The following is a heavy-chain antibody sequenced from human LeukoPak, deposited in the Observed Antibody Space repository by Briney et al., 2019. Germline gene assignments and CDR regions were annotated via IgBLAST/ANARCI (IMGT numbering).Heavy chain of an antibody. D-gene: IGHD5-18*01. CDR3: ARGGRIQLWGFDY. CDR2: IYYSGST. V-gene: IGHV4-59*01. Sequence: KTSETLSLTCAVYGGSFSGYYWSWIRQPPGKGLEWIGYIYYSGSTNYNPSLKSRVTISVDTSKNQFSLKLSSVTAADTAVYYCARGGRIQLWGFDYWGQGTLVTVSS. CDR1: GGSFSGYY. J-gene: IGHJ4*02.